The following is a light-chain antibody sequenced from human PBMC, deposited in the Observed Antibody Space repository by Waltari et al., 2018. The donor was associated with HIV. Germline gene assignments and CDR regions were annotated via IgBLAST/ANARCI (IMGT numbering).Light chain of an antibody. J-gene: IGLJ3*02. Sequence: QSVLTQPPSASRTPGQRVLMSCSGTKSNVGNNFVSWFQQVPGGAPKLVIYRNDRRSSGVPDRFSGAKSGSSASLAISGLQSDDEADYFCASWDDNLGHWVFGVGTKLTV. CDR2: RND. CDR3: ASWDDNLGHWV. CDR1: KSNVGNNF. V-gene: IGLV1-44*01.